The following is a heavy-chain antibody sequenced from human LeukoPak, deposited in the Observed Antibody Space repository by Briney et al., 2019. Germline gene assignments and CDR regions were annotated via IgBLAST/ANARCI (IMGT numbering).Heavy chain of an antibody. CDR2: ISAYNGNT. Sequence: GASVKVSCKASGYTFTSYGISWVRQAPGQGLEWMGWISAYNGNTNYAQKLQGRVTMTTDTSTSTAYMELRSLRSDDTAVYYCARDLLAYCGDDCLFDYWGQGTLVTVSS. CDR3: ARDLLAYCGDDCLFDY. D-gene: IGHD2-21*02. J-gene: IGHJ4*02. CDR1: GYTFTSYG. V-gene: IGHV1-18*01.